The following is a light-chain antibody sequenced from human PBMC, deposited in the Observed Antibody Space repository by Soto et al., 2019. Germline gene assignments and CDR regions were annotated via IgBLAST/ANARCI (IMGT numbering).Light chain of an antibody. V-gene: IGLV1-40*01. J-gene: IGLJ1*01. CDR1: SSNIGAGYD. CDR2: AKS. Sequence: QSVLTQPPSVSGAPGQRVTISCTGSSSNIGAGYDVHWYQHLPGTAPKLLIYAKSNRPSGVPDRFSGSMSGTSASLAITGLQAEDEADYYCQSYDSSLSGYVFGTGTKVTVL. CDR3: QSYDSSLSGYV.